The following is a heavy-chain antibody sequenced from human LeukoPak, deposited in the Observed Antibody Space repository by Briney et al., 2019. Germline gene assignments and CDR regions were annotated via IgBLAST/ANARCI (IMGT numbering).Heavy chain of an antibody. CDR2: IIPIFGTA. D-gene: IGHD3-16*01. Sequence: SVKLSCKASGGTFSSYASSWVRQAPGQGLEWMGGIIPIFGTANYAQKFQGRVTITADESTSTAYMELSSLRSEDTAVYYCASGDSWGCPTCDYYYYYGMDVWGQGTTVTVSS. J-gene: IGHJ6*02. V-gene: IGHV1-69*01. CDR3: ASGDSWGCPTCDYYYYYGMDV. CDR1: GGTFSSYA.